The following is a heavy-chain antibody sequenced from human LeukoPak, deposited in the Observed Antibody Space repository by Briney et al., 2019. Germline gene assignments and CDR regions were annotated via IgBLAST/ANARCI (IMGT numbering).Heavy chain of an antibody. D-gene: IGHD6-13*01. V-gene: IGHV3-21*01. CDR1: GFTFSSYT. Sequence: PGGSLRLSCAASGFTFSSYTMHWIRQAPGKGLEWVSSISGSNSYIFYADSVKGRFTVSRDNAKDSLYLQMNSLRAEDTAVYYCARLAGTENDYWGQGTLVTVSS. CDR2: ISGSNSYI. CDR3: ARLAGTENDY. J-gene: IGHJ4*02.